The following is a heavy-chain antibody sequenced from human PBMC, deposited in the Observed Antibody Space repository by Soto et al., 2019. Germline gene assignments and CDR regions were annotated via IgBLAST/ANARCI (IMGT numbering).Heavy chain of an antibody. V-gene: IGHV4-59*01. Sequence: SETLSLTCTVSGGSISSYYLSWIRQPPGKGLEWIGYIYYSGSTNYNPSLKSRVTISVDTSKNQFSLKLSSVTAADTALYYCARDLSYYDFWSGFYPWGQGTLVTVSS. D-gene: IGHD3-3*01. CDR2: IYYSGST. CDR1: GGSISSYY. CDR3: ARDLSYYDFWSGFYP. J-gene: IGHJ5*02.